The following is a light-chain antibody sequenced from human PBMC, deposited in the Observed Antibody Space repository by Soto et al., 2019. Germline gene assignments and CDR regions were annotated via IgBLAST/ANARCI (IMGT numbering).Light chain of an antibody. J-gene: IGKJ1*01. CDR1: QSVSSS. CDR2: GAS. V-gene: IGKV3-15*01. CDR3: QQYNNWLERT. Sequence: EIVMTQSPATLSVSPGERATLSCRASQSVSSSLAWYQQKPGQAPRLLIYGASTRATGIPARFSGSGSGTEFTLTISSLQSEDFAVYYCQQYNNWLERTFGQGTKVEIK.